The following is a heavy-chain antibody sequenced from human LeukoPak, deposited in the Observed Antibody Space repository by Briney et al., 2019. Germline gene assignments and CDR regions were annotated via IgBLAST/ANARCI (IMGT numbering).Heavy chain of an antibody. V-gene: IGHV4-59*01. D-gene: IGHD3-22*01. CDR2: IYYSGST. J-gene: IGHJ4*02. Sequence: SETLSLTCTVSGGSISSYYWSWIRQPPGKGLEWIGYIYYSGSTNYNPSLKSRVTISVDTSKNQFSLKLSSVTAADTAVYYCAATEYYYDSSGVFDYWGQGTLVTVSS. CDR1: GGSISSYY. CDR3: AATEYYYDSSGVFDY.